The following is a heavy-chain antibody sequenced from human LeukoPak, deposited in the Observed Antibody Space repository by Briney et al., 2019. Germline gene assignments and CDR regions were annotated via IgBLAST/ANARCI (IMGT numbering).Heavy chain of an antibody. CDR2: ISNSGGST. V-gene: IGHV3-23*01. D-gene: IGHD3-10*01. J-gene: IGHJ4*02. Sequence: GGSLRLSCAASGFTFRIYAMSWVRQAPGKGLEWVSVISNSGGSTFYADSVKGRFTISRDNSKNTLYLQMNSLRAEDTAVYYCAKRASGSGTSLYYFDYWGQGTLVTVSS. CDR1: GFTFRIYA. CDR3: AKRASGSGTSLYYFDY.